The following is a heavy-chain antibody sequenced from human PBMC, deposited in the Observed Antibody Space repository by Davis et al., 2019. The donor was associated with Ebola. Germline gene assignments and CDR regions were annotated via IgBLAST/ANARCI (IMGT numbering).Heavy chain of an antibody. CDR1: GYTFKNYA. Sequence: ASVKVSCKASGYTFKNYAISWVRQAPGQGLEWMGWISAYNGNTNYAHILQGRVTMTTDTSTGTAYMELRSLRSDDTAVYFCARTSIVGTTTTASDIWGQGTKVTVSS. D-gene: IGHD1-26*01. CDR3: ARTSIVGTTTTASDI. V-gene: IGHV1-18*01. J-gene: IGHJ3*02. CDR2: ISAYNGNT.